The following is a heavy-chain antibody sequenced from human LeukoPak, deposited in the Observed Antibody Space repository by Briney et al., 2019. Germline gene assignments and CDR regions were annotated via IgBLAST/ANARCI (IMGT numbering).Heavy chain of an antibody. CDR1: GFTSSDYG. Sequence: GGSLRLSCAASGFTSSDYGIHWVRQAPGKGLEWVAVIWNDGINKYNADSVKGRFTISRDNSKNTLYLQMNSLRADDTAVYYCARDGGHGGYDYAMDLWGQGTMVTVSS. CDR2: IWNDGINK. CDR3: ARDGGHGGYDYAMDL. D-gene: IGHD5-12*01. J-gene: IGHJ3*01. V-gene: IGHV3-33*01.